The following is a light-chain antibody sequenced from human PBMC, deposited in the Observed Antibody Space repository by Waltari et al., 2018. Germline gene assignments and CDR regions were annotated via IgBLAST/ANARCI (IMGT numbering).Light chain of an antibody. CDR2: DAS. CDR1: QSVRRS. V-gene: IGKV3-20*01. CDR3: QHYVRLPVT. J-gene: IGKJ1*01. Sequence: EIVLTQSPGTLSLSPGERVTLPCRASQSVRRSLAWYQQKPGQAPRLLIYDASSRATGIPDRFSGGGSGTDFSLTISRLEPEDFAVYYCQHYVRLPVTFGQGTKVEIK.